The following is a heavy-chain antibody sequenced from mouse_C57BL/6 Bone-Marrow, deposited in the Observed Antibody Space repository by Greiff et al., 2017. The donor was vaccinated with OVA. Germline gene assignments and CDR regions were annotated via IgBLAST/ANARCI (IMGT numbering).Heavy chain of an antibody. Sequence: EVKLQQSGPELVKPGASVKMSCKASGYTFTDYNMHWVKQSHGKSLEWIGYINPNNGGTSYNQKFKGKATLTVNKSSSTAYMELSSLTSEDSAVYYCARGSRNWYFAVWGTGTTVTVSS. CDR3: ARGSRNWYFAV. V-gene: IGHV1-22*01. D-gene: IGHD3-1*01. J-gene: IGHJ1*03. CDR1: GYTFTDYN. CDR2: INPNNGGT.